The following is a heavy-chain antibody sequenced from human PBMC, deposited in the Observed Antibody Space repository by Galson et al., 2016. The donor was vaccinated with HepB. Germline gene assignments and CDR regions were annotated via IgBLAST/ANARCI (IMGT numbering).Heavy chain of an antibody. D-gene: IGHD1-26*01. V-gene: IGHV2-5*02. J-gene: IGHJ4*02. CDR1: GFSLSTTGVG. CDR2: IYWDGDE. Sequence: PALVNPTQTLTLTCIFSGFSLSTTGVGVGWMRQPPGKTLEWLAHIYWDGDERYSPSLKSRLTITKDTSKTRVVLTMTNLDPVDTATFYCVHIVHSGSYYYFAYWGQGTLVTVSS. CDR3: VHIVHSGSYYYFAY.